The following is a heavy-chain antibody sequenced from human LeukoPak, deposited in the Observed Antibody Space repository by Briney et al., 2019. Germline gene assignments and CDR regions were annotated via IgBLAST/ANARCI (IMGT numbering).Heavy chain of an antibody. Sequence: GGSLRLSCAASGFTFSAYAMSWVRQAPGEGLEWVSSISSSNTYIYYADSVKGRFTISRDNAKNSLYLQMNSLRAEDTAVYYCAKVEQYYFDYWGQGTPVTVSS. D-gene: IGHD6-19*01. V-gene: IGHV3-21*01. J-gene: IGHJ4*02. CDR2: ISSSNTYI. CDR1: GFTFSAYA. CDR3: AKVEQYYFDY.